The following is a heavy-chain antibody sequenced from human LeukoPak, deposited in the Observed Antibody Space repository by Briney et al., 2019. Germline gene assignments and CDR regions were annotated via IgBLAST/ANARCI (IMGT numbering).Heavy chain of an antibody. CDR1: GFTFNTYS. V-gene: IGHV3-21*06. J-gene: IGHJ4*02. CDR3: ARWIPAAGSDI. D-gene: IGHD6-13*01. CDR2: ISSSTNYI. Sequence: GGSLRLSCAASGFTFNTYSMDWVRQAPGKGLEWVSSISSSTNYIYYADSVKGRFTTSRDNAKNSLFLHMNSLRAEDTAVYYCARWIPAAGSDIWGQGTLVIVSS.